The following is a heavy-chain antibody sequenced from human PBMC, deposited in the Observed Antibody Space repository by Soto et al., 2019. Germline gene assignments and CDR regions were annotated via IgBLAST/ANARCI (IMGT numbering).Heavy chain of an antibody. J-gene: IGHJ6*02. CDR1: GLTLSTYG. CDR3: AQGTAGYYYGTDA. V-gene: IGHV3-30*18. D-gene: IGHD6-13*01. CDR2: ISYDGSNK. Sequence: QVQLVESGGGVVQPGRSLRLSCAASGLTLSTYGMHWVRQAPGKGLEWVAVISYDGSNKYYADSVKGRFTISRDISKNTLYLQMNSLRAEDTAVYYCAQGTAGYYYGTDAWGQGTTVTVSS.